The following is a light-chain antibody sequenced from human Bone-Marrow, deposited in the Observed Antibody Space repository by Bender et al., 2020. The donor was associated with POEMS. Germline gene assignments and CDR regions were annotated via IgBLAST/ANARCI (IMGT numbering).Light chain of an antibody. V-gene: IGLV3-25*02. J-gene: IGLJ2*01. CDR1: ALPTQY. Sequence: SYEVTQPPSVSVSPGQTARISCSGDALPTQYGYWYQQKPGQAPILVIYKTTERPSGIPERFSGSSSGTTVTLTISGVQAEDEADYYCQAWDNKNVIFGGGTQLTVL. CDR2: KTT. CDR3: QAWDNKNVI.